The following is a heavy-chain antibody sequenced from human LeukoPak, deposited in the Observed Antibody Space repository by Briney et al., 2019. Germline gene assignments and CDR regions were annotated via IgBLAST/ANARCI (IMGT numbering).Heavy chain of an antibody. D-gene: IGHD2/OR15-2a*01. V-gene: IGHV3-33*08. J-gene: IGHJ6*02. CDR2: IWYDGSNK. CDR1: GFTFRGYA. Sequence: GGSLRLSCAASGFTFRGYAMSWVRQAPGKGLEWVAVIWYDGSNKYYADSVKGRFTISRDNSKNTLYLQMNSLRAEDTAVYYCARKYWRGMDVWGQGTTVTVSS. CDR3: ARKYWRGMDV.